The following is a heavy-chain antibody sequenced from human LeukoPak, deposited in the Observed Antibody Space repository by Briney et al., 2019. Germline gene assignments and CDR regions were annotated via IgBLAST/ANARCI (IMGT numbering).Heavy chain of an antibody. CDR1: GFTFSTYW. CDR2: IKQDGSEK. Sequence: GGSLRLSCAASGFTFSTYWMSWVRQAPGKGPEWVANIKQDGSEKYYVASVKGRFTISRDNAKDSLYLQMNSLRAEDTAMYYCTRERPYNYGSGALLYYFDSWGQGTLVTVSS. J-gene: IGHJ4*02. V-gene: IGHV3-7*01. D-gene: IGHD3-10*01. CDR3: TRERPYNYGSGALLYYFDS.